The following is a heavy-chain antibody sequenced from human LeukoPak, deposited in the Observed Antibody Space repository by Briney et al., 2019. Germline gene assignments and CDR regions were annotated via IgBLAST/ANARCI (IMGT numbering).Heavy chain of an antibody. CDR2: MNPNSGNT. J-gene: IGHJ6*02. CDR1: GYTFTSYD. CDR3: ARFYDFWSGYSETDYGMDV. D-gene: IGHD3-3*01. V-gene: IGHV1-8*01. Sequence: EASVKVSCKASGYTFTSYDINWVRQATGQGLEWMGWMNPNSGNTGYAQKFQGRVTMTRNTSMSTAYMELSSLRSEDTAVYYCARFYDFWSGYSETDYGMDVWGQGTTVTVSS.